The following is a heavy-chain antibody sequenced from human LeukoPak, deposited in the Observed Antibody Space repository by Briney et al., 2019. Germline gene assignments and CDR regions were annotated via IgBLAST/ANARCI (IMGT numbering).Heavy chain of an antibody. D-gene: IGHD5-18*01. V-gene: IGHV1-2*02. Sequence: ASVKVSCKASGYTFTDYYIHWVRQAPGQGLECMGWINPDRGGTGYVQRFQGRVTMTRDTSITTAYMELSRLRSDDTAWYYCAIGAYNYAPSFDHWGQGTLVTVSS. J-gene: IGHJ4*02. CDR1: GYTFTDYY. CDR2: INPDRGGT. CDR3: AIGAYNYAPSFDH.